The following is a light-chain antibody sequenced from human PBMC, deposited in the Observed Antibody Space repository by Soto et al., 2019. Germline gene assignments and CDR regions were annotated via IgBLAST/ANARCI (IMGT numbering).Light chain of an antibody. J-gene: IGLJ3*02. CDR3: QSYDSSRGGSV. Sequence: QSVLTQPPSVSGAPGQRVTISCTGSSSNIGAGYDVHWYQQLPGTAPKLLIYGNSNRPSGVPDRFSGSKSGTSASLAITGRRAGDEADYYCQSYDSSRGGSVCGGGTKPPVL. V-gene: IGLV1-40*01. CDR2: GNS. CDR1: SSNIGAGYD.